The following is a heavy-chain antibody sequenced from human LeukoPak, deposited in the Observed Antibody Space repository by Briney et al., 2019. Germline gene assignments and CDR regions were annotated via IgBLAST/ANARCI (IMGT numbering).Heavy chain of an antibody. V-gene: IGHV4-4*02. D-gene: IGHD5-18*01. CDR3: ARGGKTVETAMLGL. CDR2: INHSGST. CDR1: GGSISSSNW. Sequence: NSSETLSLTCAVSGGSISSSNWWSWVRQPPGNGLEWIGEINHSGSTNYNPSLKSRVSISEDTSKNQFSLKVTSVTAADTAVYYCARGGKTVETAMLGLWGQGTLVTVSS. J-gene: IGHJ4*02.